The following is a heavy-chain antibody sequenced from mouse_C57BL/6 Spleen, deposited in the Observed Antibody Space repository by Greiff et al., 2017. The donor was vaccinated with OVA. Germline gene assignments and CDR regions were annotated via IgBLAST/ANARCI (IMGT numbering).Heavy chain of an antibody. CDR2: ISSGSSTI. J-gene: IGHJ4*01. CDR1: GFTFSDYG. CDR3: ARPSYYGSSYEDYAMDY. D-gene: IGHD1-1*01. V-gene: IGHV5-17*01. Sequence: EVKLVESGGGLVKPGGSLKLSCAASGFTFSDYGMHWVRQAPEKGLEWVAYISSGSSTIYYADTVKGRFTISRDNAKNTLFLQMTSLRSEDTAMYYCARPSYYGSSYEDYAMDYWGQGTSVTVSS.